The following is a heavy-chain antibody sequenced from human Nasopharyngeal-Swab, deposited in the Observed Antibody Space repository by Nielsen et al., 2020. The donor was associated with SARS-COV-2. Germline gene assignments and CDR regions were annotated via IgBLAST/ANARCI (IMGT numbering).Heavy chain of an antibody. CDR2: MNPNSGNT. D-gene: IGHD3-22*01. V-gene: IGHV1-8*01. J-gene: IGHJ5*02. Sequence: WVRQAPGQGLEWMGWMNPNSGNTGYAQKFQGRVTMTRNTSISTAYMELSSLRSEDTAVYYCARDLDSSGYYPNWFDPWGQGTLVTVSS. CDR3: ARDLDSSGYYPNWFDP.